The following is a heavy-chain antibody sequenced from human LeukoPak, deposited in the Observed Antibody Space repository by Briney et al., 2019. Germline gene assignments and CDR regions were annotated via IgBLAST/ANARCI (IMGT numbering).Heavy chain of an antibody. J-gene: IGHJ4*02. CDR2: ISTDGSIT. CDR3: ARDRGPRTGFMVREAYDY. D-gene: IGHD3-10*01. Sequence: GGSLRLSCAASGFTFSDYWIHWVRQAPGKGLVWVSRISTDGSITNYADSVKGRFSISRDNAKNTLYLQMSSLRAEDTAVYYCARDRGPRTGFMVREAYDYWGQGTLVTVSS. V-gene: IGHV3-74*01. CDR1: GFTFSDYW.